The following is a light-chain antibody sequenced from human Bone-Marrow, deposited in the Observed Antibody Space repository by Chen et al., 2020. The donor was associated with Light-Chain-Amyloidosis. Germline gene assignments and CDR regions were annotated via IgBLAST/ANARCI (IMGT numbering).Light chain of an antibody. Sequence: SYELTQPPSVSVSPGQTARITCSGDDLPTKYAYWYQQKPGQAPVLVIHRDTERPSGISERFSGSSSGTIATLTISGVQAEDEADYHCQSADSSGTYEGIFGGGTKLTVL. V-gene: IGLV3-25*03. CDR3: QSADSSGTYEGI. CDR2: RDT. J-gene: IGLJ2*01. CDR1: DLPTKY.